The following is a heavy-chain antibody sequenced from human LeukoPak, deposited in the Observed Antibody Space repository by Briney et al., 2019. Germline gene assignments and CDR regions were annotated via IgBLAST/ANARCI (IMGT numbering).Heavy chain of an antibody. V-gene: IGHV1-2*06. D-gene: IGHD1-26*01. CDR3: ARASGSYYLSSYYFDY. J-gene: IGHJ4*02. CDR2: IDPNSGGT. Sequence: ASVKVSCKASGYTFTGYYMHWVRQAPGQGLEWMGRIDPNSGGTNYAQKFQGRVTMTRDTSISTAYMELSSLRSEDTAVYYCARASGSYYLSSYYFDYWGQGTLVTVSS. CDR1: GYTFTGYY.